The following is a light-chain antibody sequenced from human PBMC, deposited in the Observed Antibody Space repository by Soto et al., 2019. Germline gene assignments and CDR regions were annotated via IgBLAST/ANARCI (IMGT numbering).Light chain of an antibody. CDR2: DAS. J-gene: IGKJ2*01. V-gene: IGKV1-5*01. CDR3: QQYNSYWYT. CDR1: QSISSW. Sequence: DIQMTQSPSTLSASVGDRVTITCRASQSISSWLAWYQQKPGKAPKLLIYDASSLESGVPSRFSGSGSGTEFTLPLSSLQPDDFSTYYCQQYNSYWYTFGQGTKLEIK.